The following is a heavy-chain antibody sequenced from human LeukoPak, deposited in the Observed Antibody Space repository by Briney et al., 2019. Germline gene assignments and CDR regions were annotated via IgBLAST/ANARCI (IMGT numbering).Heavy chain of an antibody. CDR2: ISYDGSNK. V-gene: IGHV3-30*04. Sequence: GGSLRLSCAASGFTFSSYAMHWVRQAPGKGLEWVAVISYDGSNKYYADSVKGRFTISRDNSKNTLYLQMNSLRAEDTAVYYCAENQDCSTTSCYGPLDYWGQGTLVTVSS. J-gene: IGHJ4*02. CDR1: GFTFSSYA. CDR3: AENQDCSTTSCYGPLDY. D-gene: IGHD2-2*01.